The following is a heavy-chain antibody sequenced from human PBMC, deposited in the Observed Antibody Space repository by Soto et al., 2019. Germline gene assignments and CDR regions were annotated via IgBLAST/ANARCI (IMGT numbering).Heavy chain of an antibody. CDR1: EFSFDDYA. J-gene: IGHJ4*02. D-gene: IGHD6-6*01. Sequence: PGGSLRLSCAASEFSFDDYAMSWVRQAPGKGLEWVSSITYTGVSTYYADSVKGRFTISRDNSKNTLYLQMNSLRAEDTAVYYCAKRSSSSTFDYGGQGTLVTVSS. CDR2: ITYTGVST. V-gene: IGHV3-23*01. CDR3: AKRSSSSTFDY.